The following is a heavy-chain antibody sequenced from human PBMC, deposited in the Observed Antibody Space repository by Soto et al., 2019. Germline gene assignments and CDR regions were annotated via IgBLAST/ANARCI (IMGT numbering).Heavy chain of an antibody. CDR1: GFSFDEYG. CDR3: AKGRSYYYYYGVDV. J-gene: IGHJ6*02. CDR2: IIDSGAST. Sequence: GGSLRLSCSASGFSFDEYGMNWVRQAPGKGLEWVSGIIDSGASTYYADSVKGRFTISRDNSKSTLYLQMNSLRAEDTALYYCAKGRSYYYYYGVDVWGQGTTVTVSS. V-gene: IGHV3-23*01.